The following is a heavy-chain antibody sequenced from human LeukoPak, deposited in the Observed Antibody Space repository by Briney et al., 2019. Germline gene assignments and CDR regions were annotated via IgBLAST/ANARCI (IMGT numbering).Heavy chain of an antibody. CDR1: GFTFSSYG. CDR2: IWYDGSNK. D-gene: IGHD3-9*01. V-gene: IGHV3-33*01. J-gene: IGHJ4*02. Sequence: GRSLRLSCAASGFTFSSYGMHWVRQAPGKGLEWVAVIWYDGSNKYYADSVKGRFTISRDNSKNTLYLQMNSLRAEDTAVYYCAREWGILTGYSNYYFDYWGQGTLVTVSS. CDR3: AREWGILTGYSNYYFDY.